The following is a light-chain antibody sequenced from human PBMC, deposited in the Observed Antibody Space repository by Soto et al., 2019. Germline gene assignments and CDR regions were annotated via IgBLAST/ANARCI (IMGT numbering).Light chain of an antibody. V-gene: IGKV1-33*01. CDR2: DAS. Sequence: DIQMTQSPSSLSASLGDRVTITCQASQAITKYLNWYQQKPGKAPKLLIFDASNLETGVPSRFSGSGSGTYFTFTISSLQPEDIATYYCQQYDNLPITFGQGTRLEIK. J-gene: IGKJ5*01. CDR1: QAITKY. CDR3: QQYDNLPIT.